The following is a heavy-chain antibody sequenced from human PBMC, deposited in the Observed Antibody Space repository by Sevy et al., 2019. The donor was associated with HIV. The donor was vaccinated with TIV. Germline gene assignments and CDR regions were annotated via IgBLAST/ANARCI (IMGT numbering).Heavy chain of an antibody. Sequence: SETLSLNCTVSGYSISSGYYWGWIRQPPGKGLEWIGSMFHSGNTYYSPSLKSRVTLSADTSKNQFSLKLGSVTAADTAVYYCSRTDYKLFYYYGMDVWGQGTTVTVSS. CDR1: GYSISSGYY. J-gene: IGHJ6*02. D-gene: IGHD4-4*01. CDR3: SRTDYKLFYYYGMDV. V-gene: IGHV4-38-2*02. CDR2: MFHSGNT.